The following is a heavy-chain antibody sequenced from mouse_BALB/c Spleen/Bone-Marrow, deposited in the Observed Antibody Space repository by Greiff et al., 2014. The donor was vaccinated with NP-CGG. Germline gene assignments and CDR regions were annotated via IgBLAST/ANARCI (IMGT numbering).Heavy chain of an antibody. Sequence: EVKLMESGPELVKPGASVKMSCKASGYTFTSYVMHWVKQKPGQGLEWIGYINPYNDGTKYNEKFKGKATLTSDKSSSTAYMELSSLTSENSAVYYCAKGENYRCDFDYWGQGTTLTVSS. J-gene: IGHJ2*01. V-gene: IGHV1-14*01. CDR3: AKGENYRCDFDY. CDR2: INPYNDGT. D-gene: IGHD2-14*01. CDR1: GYTFTSYV.